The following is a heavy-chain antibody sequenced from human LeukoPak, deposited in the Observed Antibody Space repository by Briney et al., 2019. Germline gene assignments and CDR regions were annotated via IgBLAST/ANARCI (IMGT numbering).Heavy chain of an antibody. V-gene: IGHV3-30*18. D-gene: IGHD6-19*01. CDR2: ISYDGSNK. CDR1: GFTFSSYG. J-gene: IGHJ4*02. Sequence: GGSLRLSCAASGFTFSSYGMHWVRQAPGKGLEWVAVISYDGSNKYYADSVKGRFTISRDNSKNTLYLQMNSLRAEDTAVYYCVKYWSIAVAGGALDYWGQGTLVTVSS. CDR3: VKYWSIAVAGGALDY.